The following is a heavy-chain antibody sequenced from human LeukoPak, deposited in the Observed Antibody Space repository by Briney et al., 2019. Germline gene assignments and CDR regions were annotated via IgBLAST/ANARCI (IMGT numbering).Heavy chain of an antibody. J-gene: IGHJ4*02. CDR2: ISGSGDTT. V-gene: IGHV3-23*01. CDR1: GFTFGDYA. D-gene: IGHD3-22*01. Sequence: KPGGSLRLSCTASGFTFGDYAMSWVRQAPEKGLEWVSIISGSGDTTHYTDSVKGRFTISRDNAKNSLYLQMNSLRVEDTAVYYCARASYDSSDYRLRDFDYWGQGTLVTVSS. CDR3: ARASYDSSDYRLRDFDY.